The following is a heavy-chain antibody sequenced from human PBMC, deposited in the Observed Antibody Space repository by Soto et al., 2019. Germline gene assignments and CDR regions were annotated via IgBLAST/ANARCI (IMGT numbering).Heavy chain of an antibody. CDR3: AKIGGGYGDYQTDY. CDR1: GFTFSSYA. J-gene: IGHJ4*02. D-gene: IGHD4-17*01. V-gene: IGHV3-23*01. CDR2: ISGSGGST. Sequence: HPGGSLRLSCAASGFTFSSYAMSWVRQAPGKGLEWVSAISGSGGSTYYADSVEGRFTISRDNSKNTLYLQMNSLRAEDTAVYYCAKIGGGYGDYQTDYWGQGTLVTVSS.